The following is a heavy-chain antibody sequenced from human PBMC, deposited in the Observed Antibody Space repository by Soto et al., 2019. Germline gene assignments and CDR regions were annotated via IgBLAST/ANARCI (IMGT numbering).Heavy chain of an antibody. J-gene: IGHJ6*03. CDR2: FDPEDGET. V-gene: IGHV1-24*01. D-gene: IGHD3-9*01. CDR1: GYTLTELS. Sequence: ASVKGSCKVSGYTLTELSRHWVRQAPGKGLEWMGGFDPEDGETIYAQKFQGRVTMTEDTSTDTAYMELSSLRSEDTAVYYCATQGYDILTGYYGAHMDVWGKGTTVTVSS. CDR3: ATQGYDILTGYYGAHMDV.